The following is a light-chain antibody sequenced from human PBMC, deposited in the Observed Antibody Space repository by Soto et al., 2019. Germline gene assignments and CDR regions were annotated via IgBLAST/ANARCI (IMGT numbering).Light chain of an antibody. CDR2: DAS. V-gene: IGKV1-5*01. CDR1: QRISSW. Sequence: DIQMTQSPSTLSASVGDRVTITCRASQRISSWAWYQQKPGKAPNLLIYDASSLKTGVPSRFSGDASGTEFTLTISSLQPDDFATYYCQQYNSYPWTFGQGTK. J-gene: IGKJ1*01. CDR3: QQYNSYPWT.